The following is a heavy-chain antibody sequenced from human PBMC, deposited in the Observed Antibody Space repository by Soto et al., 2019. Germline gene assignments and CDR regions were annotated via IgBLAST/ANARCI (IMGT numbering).Heavy chain of an antibody. CDR3: ARTPDI. CDR2: IYHSGSS. Sequence: SETLSLTCPVSGDSISSYYWSWIRQPPGKGLEWIGYIYHSGSSNYNPSLKSRVTILLDTSKNQLSLKLSSVTAADTAVYYCARTPDIWGQGTMVTVSS. J-gene: IGHJ3*02. V-gene: IGHV4-59*08. CDR1: GDSISSYY.